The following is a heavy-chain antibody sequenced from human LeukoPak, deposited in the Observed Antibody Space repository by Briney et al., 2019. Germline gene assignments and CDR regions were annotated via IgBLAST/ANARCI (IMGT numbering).Heavy chain of an antibody. D-gene: IGHD1-26*01. Sequence: GGSLRLSCAPSGFTFSDYSMNWVRQAPGKGLEWVANIKQDGSGKYYVDSVKGRFTISRDNAKNSLYLQMNSLTAEDTAVYYCARDPDEIVGANFDYWGQGTLVTVSS. V-gene: IGHV3-7*01. CDR2: IKQDGSGK. CDR3: ARDPDEIVGANFDY. CDR1: GFTFSDYS. J-gene: IGHJ4*02.